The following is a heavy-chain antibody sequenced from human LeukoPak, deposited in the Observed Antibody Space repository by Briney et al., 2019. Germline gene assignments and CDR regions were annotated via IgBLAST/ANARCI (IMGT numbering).Heavy chain of an antibody. J-gene: IGHJ4*02. V-gene: IGHV4-59*01. D-gene: IGHD7-27*01. Sequence: SETLSLTCAVSGGSISSYYWSWIRQPPGKGLEWIGYIYYSGSTNYNPSLKSRVTISVDTSKNQFSLKLSSVTAADTAVYYCAGITGEPPYFDYWGQGTLVTVSS. CDR1: GGSISSYY. CDR3: AGITGEPPYFDY. CDR2: IYYSGST.